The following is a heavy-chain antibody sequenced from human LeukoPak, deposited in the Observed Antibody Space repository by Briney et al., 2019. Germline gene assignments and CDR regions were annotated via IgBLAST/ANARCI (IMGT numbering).Heavy chain of an antibody. CDR1: GGTFSSYA. J-gene: IGHJ4*02. V-gene: IGHV1-69*05. Sequence: SVKVSCKASGGTFSSYAISWVRQAPGQGLEWMGRIIPIFGTANYAQKFQGRVTITTDESKSTDYMELSSLRSEDTAVYYCARSEYYGSGSSYFDYWGQGTLVTVSS. CDR2: IIPIFGTA. CDR3: ARSEYYGSGSSYFDY. D-gene: IGHD3-10*01.